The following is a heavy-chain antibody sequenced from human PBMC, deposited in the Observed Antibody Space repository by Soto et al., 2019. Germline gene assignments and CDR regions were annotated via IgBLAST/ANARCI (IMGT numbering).Heavy chain of an antibody. CDR1: GYTFASYA. D-gene: IGHD5-12*01. J-gene: IGHJ4*02. Sequence: ASVKVSCKASGYTFASYAIHWVRQAPEQGPEWMGEIGPESGATRYAQKFQGRVTMTRDMSITTVYMELNNLSPDDTAVYYCGRGRSGQIVVFYWGQGTPVTVSS. CDR3: GRGRSGQIVVFY. V-gene: IGHV1-2*02. CDR2: IGPESGAT.